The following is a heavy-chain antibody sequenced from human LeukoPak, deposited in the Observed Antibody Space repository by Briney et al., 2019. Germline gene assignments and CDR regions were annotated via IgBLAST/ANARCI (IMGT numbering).Heavy chain of an antibody. CDR3: ARDEMATTGDWFDP. Sequence: SETLSLTCTVSGGSISSYYWSWIRQPPGKGLEWIGYIYYSGSTNYNPSLKSRVTMSVDTSKNQFSLKLSSVTAADTAVYYCARDEMATTGDWFDPWGQGTLVTVSS. J-gene: IGHJ5*02. D-gene: IGHD5-24*01. CDR1: GGSISSYY. V-gene: IGHV4-59*12. CDR2: IYYSGST.